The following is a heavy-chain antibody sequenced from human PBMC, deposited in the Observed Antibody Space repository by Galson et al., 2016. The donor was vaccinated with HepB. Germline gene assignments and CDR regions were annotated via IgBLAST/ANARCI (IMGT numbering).Heavy chain of an antibody. V-gene: IGHV4-39*01. CDR3: ARHARSHIGSFDF. Sequence: SETLSLTCTVSGDSIRSSSYYWGWIRQPPGKGLEWIGSFSYRGSTFYNASLKSRLTISVDTSKNHFALRLSSVTAADTAVYYCARHARSHIGSFDFWGRGTLVTVSS. D-gene: IGHD3-10*01. CDR2: FSYRGST. J-gene: IGHJ4*02. CDR1: GDSIRSSSYY.